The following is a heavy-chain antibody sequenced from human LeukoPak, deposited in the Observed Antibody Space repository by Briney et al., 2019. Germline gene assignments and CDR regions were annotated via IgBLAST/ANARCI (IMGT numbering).Heavy chain of an antibody. CDR3: ARVRWFGELFSDY. CDR2: ISVNNADT. CDR1: GYSFTNYG. D-gene: IGHD3-10*01. Sequence: ASVKVSCKASGYSFTNYGISWVRQAPGQGLQWMGWISVNNADTNYAQNFQGRVTLTTDTSTGTACMELRSLRSDDTAVYYCARVRWFGELFSDYWGQGTLVTVSS. J-gene: IGHJ4*02. V-gene: IGHV1-18*01.